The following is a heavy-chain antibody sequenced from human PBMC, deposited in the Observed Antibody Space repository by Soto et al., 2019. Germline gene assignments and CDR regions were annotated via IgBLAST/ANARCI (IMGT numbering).Heavy chain of an antibody. Sequence: QVQLQQWGAGLLKPSETLSLTCAVYGGSFSGYYWSWIRQPPGKGLEWIGEINHSGSTNYNPSLKSHVPISVDTSKSKFSLKLSSVTAADTDVYYCARKTADYYDRSGYSYVSWFDPWGQGTLVTVSS. CDR3: ARKTADYYDRSGYSYVSWFDP. D-gene: IGHD3-22*01. CDR1: GGSFSGYY. J-gene: IGHJ5*02. V-gene: IGHV4-34*01. CDR2: INHSGST.